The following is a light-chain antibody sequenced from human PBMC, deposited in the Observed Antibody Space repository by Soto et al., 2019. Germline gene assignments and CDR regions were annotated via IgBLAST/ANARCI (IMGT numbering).Light chain of an antibody. CDR2: DAS. CDR3: QQYFRLWT. Sequence: DIQMTQSPSTLSASVGDRVTITCRASQSISSWLAWYQQKPGKAPKLLIYDASSLESGVPSRFSGSGSGTEFTLTISSLQPDDFATYYCQQYFRLWTFGPGTKVDIK. J-gene: IGKJ1*01. V-gene: IGKV1-5*01. CDR1: QSISSW.